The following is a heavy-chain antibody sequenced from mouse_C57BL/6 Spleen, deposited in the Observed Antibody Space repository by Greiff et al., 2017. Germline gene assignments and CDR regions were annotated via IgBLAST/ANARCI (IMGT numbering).Heavy chain of an antibody. D-gene: IGHD4-1*01. J-gene: IGHJ2*01. V-gene: IGHV1-74*01. Sequence: QVQLQQPGAELVKPGASVKVSCKASGYTFTSYWMHWVKQRPGQGLEWIGRIHPTDSDTNYNQKFKGKATLTVDKSSSTAYMQLSSLTSEDSAVYYCAILDWDRGYFDYWGQGTTLTVSS. CDR1: GYTFTSYW. CDR2: IHPTDSDT. CDR3: AILDWDRGYFDY.